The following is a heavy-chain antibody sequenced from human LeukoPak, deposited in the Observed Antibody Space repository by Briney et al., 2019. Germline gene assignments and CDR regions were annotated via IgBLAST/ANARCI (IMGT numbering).Heavy chain of an antibody. Sequence: GGSLRLSCAASGFTFSSYSMNWVRQAPGKGLEWVSSISSSSSYIYYADSVKGRFTISRDNAKNSLYLQMNSLRVEDTAVYYCARGVRGVADTPFDYWGQGTLVTVSS. CDR1: GFTFSSYS. CDR2: ISSSSSYI. J-gene: IGHJ4*02. D-gene: IGHD2-15*01. CDR3: ARGVRGVADTPFDY. V-gene: IGHV3-21*01.